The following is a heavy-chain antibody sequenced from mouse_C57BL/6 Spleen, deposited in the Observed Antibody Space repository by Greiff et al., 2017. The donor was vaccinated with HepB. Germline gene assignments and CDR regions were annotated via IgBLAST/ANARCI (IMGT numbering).Heavy chain of an antibody. V-gene: IGHV5-9-1*02. CDR3: TRDRGDGYYEGYFDV. D-gene: IGHD2-3*01. J-gene: IGHJ1*03. CDR2: ISSGGDYI. CDR1: GFTFSSYA. Sequence: EVMLVESGEGLVKPGGSLKLSCAASGFTFSSYAMSWVRQTPEKRLEWVAYISSGGDYIYYADTVKGRFTISRDNARNTLYLQMSSLKSEDTAMFYCTRDRGDGYYEGYFDVWGTGTTVTVSS.